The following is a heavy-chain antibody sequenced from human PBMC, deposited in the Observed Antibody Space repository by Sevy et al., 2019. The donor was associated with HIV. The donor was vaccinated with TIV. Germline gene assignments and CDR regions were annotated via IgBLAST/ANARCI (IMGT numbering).Heavy chain of an antibody. CDR3: ARDFAYYDSSGYYYVNYYFDY. D-gene: IGHD3-22*01. CDR1: GFTFSSYA. J-gene: IGHJ4*02. Sequence: GGSLRLSCAASGFTFSSYAMHWVRQAPGKGLEWVAVISYDGSNKYYADSVKGRFTISRDNSKNTLYLQMNSRRAEDTAVYYCARDFAYYDSSGYYYVNYYFDYWGQGTLVTVSS. CDR2: ISYDGSNK. V-gene: IGHV3-30*04.